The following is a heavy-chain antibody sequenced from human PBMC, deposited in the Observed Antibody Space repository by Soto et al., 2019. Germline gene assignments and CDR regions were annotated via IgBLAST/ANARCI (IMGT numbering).Heavy chain of an antibody. J-gene: IGHJ4*02. V-gene: IGHV4-59*01. D-gene: IGHD3-10*01. CDR1: GGSISSYY. CDR3: ARKGRGSGFDY. Sequence: ETLSLTCTVSGGSISSYYWSWIRQPPGKGLEWIGYIYYSGSTNYNPSLESRVTISVDTSKSQFSLKLRSVTAADTAVYYCARKGRGSGFDYWGQGTLVTVS. CDR2: IYYSGST.